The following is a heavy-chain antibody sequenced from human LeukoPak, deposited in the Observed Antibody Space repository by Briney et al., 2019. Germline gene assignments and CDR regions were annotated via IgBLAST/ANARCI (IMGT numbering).Heavy chain of an antibody. J-gene: IGHJ3*02. CDR3: ARARSSTSCPYI. V-gene: IGHV1-18*04. Sequence: GASVKVSCKASGYTFTSYGISWVRQAPGQGPEWMGWISAYNGNTNYAQKLQGRVTMTTDTSTSTAYIELRSLRSDDTAVYYCARARSSTSCPYIWGQGTMVTVSS. CDR2: ISAYNGNT. CDR1: GYTFTSYG. D-gene: IGHD2-2*01.